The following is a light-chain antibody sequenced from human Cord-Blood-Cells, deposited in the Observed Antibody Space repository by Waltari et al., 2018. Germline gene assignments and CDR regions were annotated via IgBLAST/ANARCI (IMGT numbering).Light chain of an antibody. CDR3: SSYTSSSTLNVV. Sequence: QSALTQPASVSGSPGQSLTISCTGTSSDVGGYTYVHLYQQPPGKAPKLTIYGVSNRPSGVSNRFSGSKSGNTASLTISGLQAEDEADYYCSSYTSSSTLNVVFGGGTKLTVL. CDR1: SSDVGGYTY. V-gene: IGLV2-14*01. CDR2: GVS. J-gene: IGLJ2*01.